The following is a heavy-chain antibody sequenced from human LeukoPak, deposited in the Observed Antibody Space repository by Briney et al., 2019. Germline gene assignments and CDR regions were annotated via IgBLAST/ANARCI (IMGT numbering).Heavy chain of an antibody. CDR2: IYSGGST. Sequence: ETLSLTCTVSGGSISSYYWSWVRQAPGKGVEWVSVIYSGGSTYYADSVKGRFTISRDNSKNTLYLQMNSLRAEDTAVYYCAREGLYCSGGSCPIDYWGQGTLVTVSS. V-gene: IGHV3-66*01. D-gene: IGHD2-15*01. J-gene: IGHJ4*02. CDR3: AREGLYCSGGSCPIDY. CDR1: GGSISSYY.